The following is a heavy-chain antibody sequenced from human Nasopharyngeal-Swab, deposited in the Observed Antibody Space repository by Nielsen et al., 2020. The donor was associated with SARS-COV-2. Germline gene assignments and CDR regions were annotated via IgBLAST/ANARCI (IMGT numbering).Heavy chain of an antibody. Sequence: ASVKVSCKASGYTFTSYGISWVRQAPGQGLEWMGWISAYNGNTNYAQKLQGRVTMTTDTSTSTAYMELRSLRSDDTAVYYCARDRGLYYYDSSGFDYWGRGTLVTVSS. V-gene: IGHV1-18*04. CDR3: ARDRGLYYYDSSGFDY. CDR2: ISAYNGNT. CDR1: GYTFTSYG. J-gene: IGHJ4*02. D-gene: IGHD3-22*01.